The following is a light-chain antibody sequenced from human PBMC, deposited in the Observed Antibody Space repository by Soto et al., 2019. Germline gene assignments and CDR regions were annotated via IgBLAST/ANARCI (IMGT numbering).Light chain of an antibody. V-gene: IGKV3-15*01. CDR1: QSVSSN. CDR2: GAS. CDR3: QQCNNWPPT. Sequence: EIVMTQSPATLSVSPGERATLSCRASQSVSSNLAWYQQKPGQAPRLLIYGASTRATGIPARFSGGGSGTEFTLTISSLQSEDFAVYYCQQCNNWPPTFGQGTKVEIK. J-gene: IGKJ1*01.